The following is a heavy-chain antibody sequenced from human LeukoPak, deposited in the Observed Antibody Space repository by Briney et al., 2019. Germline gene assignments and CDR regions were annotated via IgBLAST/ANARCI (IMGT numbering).Heavy chain of an antibody. J-gene: IGHJ4*02. CDR3: AKGSSGWYYFDY. D-gene: IGHD6-19*01. CDR2: ISYDGSNK. V-gene: IGHV3-30*18. Sequence: GGSLRLSCAASGFTFSNYGMHWVRQAPGKGLEWVAVISYDGSNKYYADSVKGRFTISRDNSKNTLYLQMNSLRAEDTAVYYCAKGSSGWYYFDYWGQGTLVTVSS. CDR1: GFTFSNYG.